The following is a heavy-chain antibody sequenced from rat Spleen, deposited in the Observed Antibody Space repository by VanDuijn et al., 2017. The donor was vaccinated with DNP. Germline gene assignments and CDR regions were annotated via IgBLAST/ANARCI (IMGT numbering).Heavy chain of an antibody. D-gene: IGHD1-11*01. CDR1: GLTFNNYW. J-gene: IGHJ2*01. CDR2: ITTSGDST. Sequence: EVQLVESWGDLVQPGRSLTVSCVVSGLTFNNYWMTWIRQVPGKGLEWVASITTSGDSTSSPDSVKGRFTISRDNAKNTLYLQMNSLRSEDTATYYCARGGRSYFDYWGQGVMVTVSS. CDR3: ARGGRSYFDY. V-gene: IGHV5-31*01.